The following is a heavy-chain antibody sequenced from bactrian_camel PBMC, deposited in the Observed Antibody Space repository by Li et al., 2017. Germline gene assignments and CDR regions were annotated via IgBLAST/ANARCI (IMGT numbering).Heavy chain of an antibody. V-gene: IGHV3S31*01. CDR2: LFTSGSGSRD. CDR3: AASPRPQSGSFCGVPYAY. D-gene: IGHD3*01. Sequence: DVQLVESGGGSVQAGGSLRLSCTAQLTSSIHCLAWFRQAPGKGREGVAALFTSGSGSRDYYADSVKGRFTISQDNAATTTLYLQMDSLKPEDTAMYYCAASPRPQSGSFCGVPYAYSGQGTQVTVSS. J-gene: IGHJ4*01. CDR1: QLTSSIHC.